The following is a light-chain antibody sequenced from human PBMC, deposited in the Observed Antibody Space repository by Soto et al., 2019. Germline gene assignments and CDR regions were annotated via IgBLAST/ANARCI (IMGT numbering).Light chain of an antibody. Sequence: QSALTQPASVSGSPGQPITISCTGTSSDVGGYDYVSWYQLHPGKAPKLMIYDVTTRPSGVSNRFSGSKSGNTASLTISGLQAEDEADYYCSSYTSSSTLVVFGGGTKLTVL. V-gene: IGLV2-14*01. CDR1: SSDVGGYDY. CDR3: SSYTSSSTLVV. CDR2: DVT. J-gene: IGLJ3*02.